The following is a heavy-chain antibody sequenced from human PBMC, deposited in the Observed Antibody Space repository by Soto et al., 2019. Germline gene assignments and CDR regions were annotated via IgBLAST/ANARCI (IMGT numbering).Heavy chain of an antibody. D-gene: IGHD1-20*01. V-gene: IGHV3-23*01. J-gene: IGHJ4*02. Sequence: EVQLLESGGGLVQPGGSPRLSCAASGFTFSSYAMTWVRQAPGKGLEWVSAISVSGGTIYYADSVKGRFTISRDNSKITLYLQMNGLRAEDTAIYCCAKGTTMITPVYFDYWGQGTLVTVSS. CDR3: AKGTTMITPVYFDY. CDR2: ISVSGGTI. CDR1: GFTFSSYA.